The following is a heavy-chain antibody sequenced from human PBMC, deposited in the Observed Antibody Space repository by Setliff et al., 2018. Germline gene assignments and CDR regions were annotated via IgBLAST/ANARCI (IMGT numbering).Heavy chain of an antibody. D-gene: IGHD1-20*01. V-gene: IGHV1-3*01. CDR2: INAANENT. Sequence: VTVSCKASGYTFSSYSMHWVRQAPGQRLEWMGWINAANENTQYSKKFQGRLTITRDTSANTAYMELSSLRSEDTALYYCARYNWNTNWFDPWGQGTLVTVSS. J-gene: IGHJ5*02. CDR3: ARYNWNTNWFDP. CDR1: GYTFSSYS.